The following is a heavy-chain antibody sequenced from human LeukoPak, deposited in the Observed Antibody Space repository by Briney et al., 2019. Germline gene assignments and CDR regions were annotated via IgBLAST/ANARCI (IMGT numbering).Heavy chain of an antibody. CDR3: AITIFGVVNLFDY. Sequence: SETLSLTCAVYGGSFSGYYWSWIRQPPGKGLEWIGEINHSGSTNYNPSLKSRVTISVDTSKNQFSLKLSSVTAADTAVYYCAITIFGVVNLFDYWGQGTLVTVSS. D-gene: IGHD3-3*01. J-gene: IGHJ4*02. V-gene: IGHV4-34*01. CDR1: GGSFSGYY. CDR2: INHSGST.